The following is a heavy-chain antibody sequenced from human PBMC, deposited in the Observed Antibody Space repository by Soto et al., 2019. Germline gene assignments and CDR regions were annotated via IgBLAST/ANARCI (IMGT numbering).Heavy chain of an antibody. J-gene: IGHJ3*01. Sequence: FRDWDCAVTSKGIDCVRRGTGKGLEWMGWISAYNGNTNYAQKLQGRVTMTTDTSTSTAYMELRSLRSDDTAVYYCARDLDVVVVAALAFDVWGQGTMVTVSS. V-gene: IGHV1-18*01. CDR3: ARDLDVVVVAALAFDV. D-gene: IGHD2-15*01. CDR1: DCAVTSKG. CDR2: ISAYNGNT.